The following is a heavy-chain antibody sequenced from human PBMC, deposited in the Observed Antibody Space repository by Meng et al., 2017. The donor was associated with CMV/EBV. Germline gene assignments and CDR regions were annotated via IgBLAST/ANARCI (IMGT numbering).Heavy chain of an antibody. V-gene: IGHV1-69*12. Sequence: QVQVVQAGAEVKKPGSSVKVSCKASGGTFSSYAISWVRQAPGQGLEWMGGIIPIFGTANYAQKFQGRVTITADESTSTAYMELSSLRSEDTAVYYCARDYSGIAARPGFDPWGQGTLVTVSS. D-gene: IGHD6-6*01. CDR1: GGTFSSYA. CDR3: ARDYSGIAARPGFDP. J-gene: IGHJ5*02. CDR2: IIPIFGTA.